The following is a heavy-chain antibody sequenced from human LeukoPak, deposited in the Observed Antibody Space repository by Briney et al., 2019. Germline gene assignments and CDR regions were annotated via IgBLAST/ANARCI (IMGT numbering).Heavy chain of an antibody. Sequence: PGGSLRLSCAASGFTFSSYWMSWVRQAPGKGLEWVANIKQDGSEKYYVDSVKGRFTISRDNAKNSLYLQMNSLRAEDTAVYYCAKTPGKVGALYYFDYWGQGTLVTVSS. CDR3: AKTPGKVGALYYFDY. CDR2: IKQDGSEK. D-gene: IGHD1-26*01. V-gene: IGHV3-7*01. CDR1: GFTFSSYW. J-gene: IGHJ4*02.